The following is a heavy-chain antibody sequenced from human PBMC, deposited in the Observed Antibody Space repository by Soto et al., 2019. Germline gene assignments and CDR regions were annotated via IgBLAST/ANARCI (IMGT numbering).Heavy chain of an antibody. CDR1: GGYISSYY. CDR3: ARDPLGGMDV. J-gene: IGHJ6*02. CDR2: IYYSGNT. D-gene: IGHD7-27*01. V-gene: IGHV4-59*01. Sequence: QVQLQESGPGLVKPSETLSLTCTVSGGYISSYYWSWIRQPPGKGLEWIGYIYYSGNTNYNPSLKSRVTISVDTSKNQFSLKLSSVTAADTAVYYCARDPLGGMDVWGQGTTVTVSS.